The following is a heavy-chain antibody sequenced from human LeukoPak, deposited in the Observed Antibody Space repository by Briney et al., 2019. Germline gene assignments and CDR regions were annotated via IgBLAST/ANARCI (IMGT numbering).Heavy chain of an antibody. D-gene: IGHD2-15*01. CDR2: ISAYNGNT. CDR3: ARLNRRYCSGGSCPLDDY. V-gene: IGHV1-18*01. Sequence: ASVKVSCKASGYTFTSYGICWVRQAPGQGLEWMGWISAYNGNTNYAQKLQGRVTMTTDTSTSTAYMELRSLRSDDTAVYYCARLNRRYCSGGSCPLDDYWGQGTLVTVSS. J-gene: IGHJ4*02. CDR1: GYTFTSYG.